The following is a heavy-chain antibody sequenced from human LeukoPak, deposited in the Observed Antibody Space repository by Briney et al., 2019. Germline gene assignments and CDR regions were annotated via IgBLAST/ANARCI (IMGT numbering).Heavy chain of an antibody. V-gene: IGHV4-38-2*02. CDR1: GYSISSGYY. J-gene: IGHJ3*02. CDR3: AREQGYDSSGYDAFDI. Sequence: PSETLSLTCTVSGYSISSGYYWGWIRQPPGKGLEWIGSIYNSGSTYYIPSLKSRVTISVDTSKNQFSLRLSSVTAADTAVYYCAREQGYDSSGYDAFDIWGQGTMVTVSS. CDR2: IYNSGST. D-gene: IGHD3-22*01.